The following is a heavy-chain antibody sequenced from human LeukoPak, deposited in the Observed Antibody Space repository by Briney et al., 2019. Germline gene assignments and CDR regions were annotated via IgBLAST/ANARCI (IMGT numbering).Heavy chain of an antibody. Sequence: SETLSLTCTVPGGSISSSYWSWIRQPPGKGLEWIGYNYYSGSTNYNPSLKSRVTISVDTSKNQFSLTLSSVTAADTAVYYCARIEGAVAGNQDYFDYWGQGTLVTVSS. J-gene: IGHJ4*02. CDR3: ARIEGAVAGNQDYFDY. V-gene: IGHV4-59*01. CDR2: NYYSGST. CDR1: GGSISSSY. D-gene: IGHD6-19*01.